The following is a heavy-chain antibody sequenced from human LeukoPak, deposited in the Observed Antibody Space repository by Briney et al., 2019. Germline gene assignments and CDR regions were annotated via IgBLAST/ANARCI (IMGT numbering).Heavy chain of an antibody. CDR3: ARDSYGYWFDY. CDR1: GYTFTSYG. CDR2: ISAYNGNT. J-gene: IGHJ4*02. V-gene: IGHV1-18*01. Sequence: ASVKVSCKASGYTFTSYGISWVRRAPGQGPEWMGWISAYNGNTNYAQKLQGRVTMTTDTSTSTAYMELRSLRSDDTAVYYRARDSYGYWFDYWGQGTLVTVSS. D-gene: IGHD5-18*01.